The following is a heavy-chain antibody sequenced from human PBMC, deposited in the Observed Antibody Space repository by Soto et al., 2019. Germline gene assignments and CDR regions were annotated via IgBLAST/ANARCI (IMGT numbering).Heavy chain of an antibody. D-gene: IGHD2-2*01. CDR2: ISSNSTAF. Sequence: NLLESGGGLVKPGGSLRLSCEGSGFLFSHYYMSWIRQGPEKRLELVAYISSNSTAFYYADPVKGRFTVSKDDAKKSVFLQMTSVTSDDTATYYCATGDWSRTNNFDTWGQGTQVIVSA. J-gene: IGHJ5*02. V-gene: IGHV3-11*01. CDR1: GFLFSHYY. CDR3: ATGDWSRTNNFDT.